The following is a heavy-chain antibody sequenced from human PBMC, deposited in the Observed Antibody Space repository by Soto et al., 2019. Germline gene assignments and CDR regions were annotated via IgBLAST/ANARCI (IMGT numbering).Heavy chain of an antibody. D-gene: IGHD3-22*01. Sequence: QVQLVQSGAEVKKPGSSVKVSCKASGGTFSSYAITWVRQAPGQGLEWMGGIIPIFGTANYAQKFQARVTITAXXSXSXXYMELSSLSSEDTAVYYCARDRGPSSGYYPYWFDPWGQGTLVTVSS. V-gene: IGHV1-69*12. CDR1: GGTFSSYA. CDR2: IIPIFGTA. CDR3: ARDRGPSSGYYPYWFDP. J-gene: IGHJ5*02.